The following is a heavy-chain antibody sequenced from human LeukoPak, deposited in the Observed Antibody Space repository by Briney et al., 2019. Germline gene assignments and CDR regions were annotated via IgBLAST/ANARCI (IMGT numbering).Heavy chain of an antibody. CDR1: GGSISSGGYY. Sequence: KPSETLSLTCTVSGGSISSGGYYWSWIRQHPGKGLEWIGYIYYSGSTYYNPSLKSRVTISVDTSKNQFSLKLSSVTAADTAVYYCARGFDHRDGSNMYNWFDPWGQGTLVTVSS. CDR2: IYYSGST. J-gene: IGHJ5*02. CDR3: ARGFDHRDGSNMYNWFDP. V-gene: IGHV4-31*03. D-gene: IGHD5-24*01.